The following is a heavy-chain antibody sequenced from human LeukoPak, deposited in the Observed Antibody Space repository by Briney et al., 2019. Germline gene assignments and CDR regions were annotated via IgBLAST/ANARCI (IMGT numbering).Heavy chain of an antibody. CDR3: ARNVMGIWHFDY. D-gene: IGHD7-27*01. Sequence: KPSETLSLTCSVSGGSIRSTSYYWGWIRQPPGKGLEWIGTIYYSGSTYYNPSLKSRVTISVDTSKNQFSLKLRSLTATDTAVYYCARNVMGIWHFDYWGQGNLVTVSS. V-gene: IGHV4-39*01. CDR2: IYYSGST. CDR1: GGSIRSTSYY. J-gene: IGHJ4*02.